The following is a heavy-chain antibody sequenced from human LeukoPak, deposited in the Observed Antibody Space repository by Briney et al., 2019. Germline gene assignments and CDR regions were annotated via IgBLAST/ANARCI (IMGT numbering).Heavy chain of an antibody. CDR1: GFTFNTYD. J-gene: IGHJ3*02. D-gene: IGHD2-15*01. CDR3: ARDGKLLPGAFDI. CDR2: ISYDGSNK. V-gene: IGHV3-30*03. Sequence: QTGGSLRLSCAASGFTFNTYDMSWVRQAPGKGLEWVAVISYDGSNKYYADSVKGRFTISRDNSKNTLYLQMNSLRAEDTAVYYCARDGKLLPGAFDIWGQGTMVTVSS.